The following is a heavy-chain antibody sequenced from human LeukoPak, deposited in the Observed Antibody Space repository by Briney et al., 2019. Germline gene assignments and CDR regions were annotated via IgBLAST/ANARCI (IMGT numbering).Heavy chain of an antibody. CDR3: ARSGSGSSHYYFDY. CDR2: INHSGST. J-gene: IGHJ4*02. D-gene: IGHD3-22*01. V-gene: IGHV4-34*01. Sequence: KASETLSLTCAVYGGSFSGYYWSWIRQPPGKGLEWIGEINHSGSTNYNPSLKSRVTISVDTSKNQFSLKPSSVTAADTAVYYCARSGSGSSHYYFDYWGQGTLVTVSS. CDR1: GGSFSGYY.